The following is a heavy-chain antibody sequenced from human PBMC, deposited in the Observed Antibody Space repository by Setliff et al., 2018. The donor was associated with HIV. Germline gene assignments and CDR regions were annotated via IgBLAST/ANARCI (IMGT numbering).Heavy chain of an antibody. CDR1: GGSLRTFH. V-gene: IGHV4-59*08. Sequence: PSETLSLTCTVSGGSLRTFHWTWLRQAPGKGLEWLGHIYDVGVTNYNPSLKNRVTISLDASQTRCSLTLASVTATDTAVYFCAKRRGSGTLYDAFDPWGQGIVVTVSS. CDR2: IYDVGVT. J-gene: IGHJ5*02. CDR3: AKRRGSGTLYDAFDP. D-gene: IGHD3-10*01.